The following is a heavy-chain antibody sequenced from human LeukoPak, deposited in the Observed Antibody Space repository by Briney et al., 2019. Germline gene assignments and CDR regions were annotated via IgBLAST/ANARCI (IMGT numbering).Heavy chain of an antibody. Sequence: GGSLRLSCAASGFTFSSYEMNWVRQAPRKGLEWVSYISSSGSTIYYADSVKGRFTISRDNSKNTLYLQMNSLRAEDTAVYYCARRSGIAVAGAFDYWGQGTLVTVPS. CDR2: ISSSGSTI. D-gene: IGHD6-19*01. J-gene: IGHJ4*02. V-gene: IGHV3-48*03. CDR1: GFTFSSYE. CDR3: ARRSGIAVAGAFDY.